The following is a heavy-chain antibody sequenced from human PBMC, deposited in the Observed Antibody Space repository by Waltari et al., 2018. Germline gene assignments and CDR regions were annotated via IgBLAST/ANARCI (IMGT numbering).Heavy chain of an antibody. CDR1: GYTFTGYY. CDR2: INPNSGGT. CDR3: ASVDYYDSSGYHPRPFDY. D-gene: IGHD3-22*01. V-gene: IGHV1-2*02. Sequence: QVQLVQSGAEVKKPGASVKVSCTASGYTFTGYYMPWVRQAPGHGLEWMGWINPNSGGTNYAQKFQGRVTMTRDTSISTAYMELSRLRSDDTAVYYCASVDYYDSSGYHPRPFDYWGQGTLVTVSS. J-gene: IGHJ4*02.